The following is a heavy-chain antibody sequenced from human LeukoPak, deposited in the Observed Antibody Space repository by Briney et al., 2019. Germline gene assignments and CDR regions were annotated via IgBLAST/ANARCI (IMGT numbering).Heavy chain of an antibody. CDR3: ARETPNYYDSSGYGGYYGMDV. D-gene: IGHD3-22*01. CDR1: GYTFTIYY. J-gene: IGHJ6*02. V-gene: IGHV1-46*01. CDR2: INPSGGST. Sequence: ASVKVSFKASGYTFTIYYMHWVRQAPGQGLEWMGIINPSGGSTSYAQKFQGRVTMTRDTSTSTVYMELSSLRSEDTAVYYCARETPNYYDSSGYGGYYGMDVWGQGTTVTVSS.